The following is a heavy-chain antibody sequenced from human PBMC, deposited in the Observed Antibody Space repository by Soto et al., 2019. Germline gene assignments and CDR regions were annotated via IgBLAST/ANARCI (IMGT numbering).Heavy chain of an antibody. CDR3: ARHGTYDILTGYYPPLDI. V-gene: IGHV4-59*05. D-gene: IGHD3-9*01. CDR1: GGSISSYY. J-gene: IGHJ3*02. Sequence: SETLSLTCTVSGGSISSYYWSWIRQPPGKGLEWIGSIFYSGSTYYNPSLKSRITISVDTSKNQFSLRLTSVTAADTAVYYCARHGTYDILTGYYPPLDIWGQGTMVTVSS. CDR2: IFYSGST.